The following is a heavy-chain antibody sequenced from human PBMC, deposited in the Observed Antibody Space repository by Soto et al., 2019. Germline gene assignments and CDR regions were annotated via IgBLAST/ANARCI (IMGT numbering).Heavy chain of an antibody. J-gene: IGHJ4*02. CDR2: INPDSGDT. CDR1: GYTFTDHY. CDR3: TTHAGYYYNDY. V-gene: IGHV1-2*02. Sequence: QVQLVQSGAEVKKPGASVKVSCRASGYTFTDHYMQCVRQAPGQGLEWMGWINPDSGDTDYAQKFQGRVTMTRDTSISTAYMEVSRLRSEDTAMYYCTTHAGYYYNDYWGQGTLVTVSS. D-gene: IGHD3-9*01.